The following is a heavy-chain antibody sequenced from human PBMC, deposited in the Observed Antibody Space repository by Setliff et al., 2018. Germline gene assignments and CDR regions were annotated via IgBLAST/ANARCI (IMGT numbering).Heavy chain of an antibody. D-gene: IGHD3-22*01. V-gene: IGHV4-31*03. CDR2: IYYSGST. CDR3: ARVSPYYYDSSGPGAFDI. CDR1: GGSISSGGYY. J-gene: IGHJ3*02. Sequence: SETLSLTCTVSGGSISSGGYYWSWIRQHPGKGLEWIGYIYYSGSTYYNPSPKSRVTISVDTSKNQFSLKLGSVTAADTAVYYCARVSPYYYDSSGPGAFDIWGQGTMVTVSS.